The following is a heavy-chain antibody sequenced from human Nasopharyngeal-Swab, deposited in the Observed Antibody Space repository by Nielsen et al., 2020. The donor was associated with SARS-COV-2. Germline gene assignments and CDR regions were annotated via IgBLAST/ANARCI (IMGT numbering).Heavy chain of an antibody. CDR2: ISGSGGST. V-gene: IGHV3-23*01. CDR3: AKGAPGIAARGGYYGMDV. CDR1: GFTFSSYA. J-gene: IGHJ6*02. D-gene: IGHD6-13*01. Sequence: GVLKISCAASGFTFSSYAMSWVRQAPGKGLEWVSAISGSGGSTYYADSVKGRFTISRDNSKNTLYLQMNSLRAEDTAVYYCAKGAPGIAARGGYYGMDVWGQGTTVTVSS.